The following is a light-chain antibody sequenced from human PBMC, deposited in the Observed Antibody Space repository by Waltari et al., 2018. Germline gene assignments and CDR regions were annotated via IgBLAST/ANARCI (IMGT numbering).Light chain of an antibody. CDR2: KAS. J-gene: IGKJ2*01. CDR1: QSSSSW. CDR3: QQYNSYPYT. V-gene: IGKV1-5*03. Sequence: DIQMTQSPSTLSASVGDRVTITCRASQSSSSWLDWYQQKPGKAHKLLIYKASSLESGVPSRFSGSGSGTEFTLTISSLQPDDFATYYCQQYNSYPYTFGQGTKLEIK.